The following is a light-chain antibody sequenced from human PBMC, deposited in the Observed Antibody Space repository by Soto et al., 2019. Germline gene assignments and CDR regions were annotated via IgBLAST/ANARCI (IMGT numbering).Light chain of an antibody. J-gene: IGKJ5*01. CDR2: DAS. CDR1: QSISSW. V-gene: IGKV1-5*01. CDR3: QQYNSYPIT. Sequence: DIQMTQSPSTLSASVGDRVTITCRASQSISSWLAWYQQKPGKAPKLLIYDASSLESGVPSRFSGSGSGTEFTLTISRLQTDDFATYYCQQYNSYPITFGQGTRLDIK.